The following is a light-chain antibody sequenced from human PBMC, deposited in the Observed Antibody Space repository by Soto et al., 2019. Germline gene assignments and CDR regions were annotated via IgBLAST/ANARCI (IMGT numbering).Light chain of an antibody. CDR1: QSVSSY. J-gene: IGKJ5*01. CDR2: DAS. Sequence: QSLSPGERATLSCRASQSVSSYLAWYQQKPGQAPRLLIYDASNRATGIPARFSGSGSGTDFTLTISSLEPEDFAVYYCQQRSNWPPITFGQGTRLEIK. CDR3: QQRSNWPPIT. V-gene: IGKV3-11*01.